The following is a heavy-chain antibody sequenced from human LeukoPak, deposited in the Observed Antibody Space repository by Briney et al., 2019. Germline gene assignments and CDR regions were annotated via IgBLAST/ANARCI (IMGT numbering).Heavy chain of an antibody. CDR3: ARGENGVYYYYMDV. D-gene: IGHD1-1*01. CDR2: MNPNSGNT. V-gene: IGHV1-8*01. Sequence: ASVKVSCKASGYTFTSYDINWVRQATGQGLEWMGWMNPNSGNTGYAQKFQGRVTMTRNTSISTAYMELSSLRSEDTAVYYCARGENGVYYYYMDVWGKGTTVTISS. CDR1: GYTFTSYD. J-gene: IGHJ6*03.